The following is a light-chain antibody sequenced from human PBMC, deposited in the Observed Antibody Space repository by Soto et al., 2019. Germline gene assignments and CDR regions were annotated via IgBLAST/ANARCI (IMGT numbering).Light chain of an antibody. J-gene: IGLJ1*01. CDR1: SSDVGGYNY. CDR2: DVS. CDR3: CSYAGSTYV. V-gene: IGLV2-11*01. Sequence: QSALTQPRSVSGSPGQSVTISCTGTSSDVGGYNYVSWHQQHPGKAPKLMIYDVSKRPSGVPDRFSGSKSGNTASLTISGLQADDEADYYCCSYAGSTYVFGTGTKVT.